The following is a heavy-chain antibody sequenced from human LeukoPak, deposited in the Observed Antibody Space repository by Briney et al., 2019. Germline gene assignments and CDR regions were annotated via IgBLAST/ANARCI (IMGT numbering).Heavy chain of an antibody. D-gene: IGHD3-22*01. CDR3: AKGGSYYYDSSGYFGY. J-gene: IGHJ4*02. CDR1: GLTFTKYA. CDR2: ISGSGGST. Sequence: GGSLRLSCAASGLTFTKYAMNWVRQAPGKGLEWVSGISGSGGSTYYADSVKGRFTISRDNSKNTLSLQMKSLRAEDTAVYYCAKGGSYYYDSSGYFGYWGQGTLVTVSS. V-gene: IGHV3-23*01.